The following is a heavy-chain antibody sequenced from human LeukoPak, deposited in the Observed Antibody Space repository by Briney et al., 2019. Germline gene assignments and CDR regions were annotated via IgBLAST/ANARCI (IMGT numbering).Heavy chain of an antibody. V-gene: IGHV3-74*01. J-gene: IGHJ5*01. CDR1: VFTLSTYW. CDR2: INSEGSST. CDR3: ARDPAPQGWFDS. Sequence: GGSLRLSCAASVFTLSTYWMHWVRQAPGKGLVWVSRINSEGSSTTYAASVKGRFTISRDNAKNILYLQMNSLRAEDTAVYHCARDPAPQGWFDSWGQGTLVTVSS.